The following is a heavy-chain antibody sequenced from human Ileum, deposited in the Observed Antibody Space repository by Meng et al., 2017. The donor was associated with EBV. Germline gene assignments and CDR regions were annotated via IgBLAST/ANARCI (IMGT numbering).Heavy chain of an antibody. CDR2: IHSIGST. J-gene: IGHJ5*02. CDR3: ARASYGSGSPLGESWFDP. V-gene: IGHV4-31*03. CDR1: GGDIRSDVNE. D-gene: IGHD3-10*01. Sequence: VPVILHPSPHLSLTSTCAGGDIRSDVNEWSCVRTPPGKGLESIGYIHSIGSTYYNPSLRSRLTISVDTSKNQFSLKLSSVTSADTAVYYCARASYGSGSPLGESWFDPWGQGTLVTVSS.